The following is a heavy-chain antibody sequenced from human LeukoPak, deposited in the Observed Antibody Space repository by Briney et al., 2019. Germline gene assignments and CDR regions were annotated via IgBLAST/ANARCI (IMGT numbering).Heavy chain of an antibody. CDR1: GFTFSSYW. D-gene: IGHD3-3*01. J-gene: IGHJ5*02. Sequence: PGGSLRLSCAASGFTFSSYWMSWVRQAPGKGLEWVANIKQDGSEKYYVDSVKGRFTISRDNAKNSLYLQMNSLRAEDTAVYYCARDLGIFGVVNNWFDPWGQGALVTVSS. V-gene: IGHV3-7*01. CDR3: ARDLGIFGVVNNWFDP. CDR2: IKQDGSEK.